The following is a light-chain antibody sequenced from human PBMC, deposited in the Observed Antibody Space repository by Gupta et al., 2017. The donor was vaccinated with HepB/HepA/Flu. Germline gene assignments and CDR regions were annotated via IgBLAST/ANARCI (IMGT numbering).Light chain of an antibody. CDR3: CSYAGSSTVV. CDR1: SSDVENYNL. CDR2: EVS. V-gene: IGLV2-23*02. J-gene: IGLJ3*02. Sequence: HSALTPPASVSRPPGQPISISCPGTSSDVENYNLVSWYQQHPGKALKLMLFEVSQRPSGVCNRFSGSKSGNTASLTISELQDEDEADYFCCSYAGSSTVVFGGGTKLTVL.